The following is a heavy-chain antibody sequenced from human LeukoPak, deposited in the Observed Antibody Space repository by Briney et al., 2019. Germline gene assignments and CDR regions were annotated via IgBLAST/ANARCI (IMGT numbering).Heavy chain of an antibody. CDR2: IISDGSSA. CDR3: VRDSNYHPDC. J-gene: IGHJ4*02. D-gene: IGHD4-11*01. Sequence: GGSLRLSCAASGFTFGDYWMHWVRQAPGRGLVWVSRIISDGSSASYADSVKGRFTMSRDNAKNTLHLQMNSLRVEDTAVYYCVRDSNYHPDCWGQGTLVTVSS. V-gene: IGHV3-74*01. CDR1: GFTFGDYW.